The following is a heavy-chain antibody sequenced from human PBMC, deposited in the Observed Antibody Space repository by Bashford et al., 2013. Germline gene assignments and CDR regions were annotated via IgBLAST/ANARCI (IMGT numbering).Heavy chain of an antibody. V-gene: IGHV1-2*02. CDR2: IDPNSGAT. CDR3: ARDPTVAGTPYYFDS. D-gene: IGHD6-19*01. Sequence: VASVKVSCKASGYTFTGYFMHWVRQAPGQGLEWVGWIDPNSGATKYEQKFQGRVTVTTDTSISTAYLELSRLSSDDTAVYYCARDPTVAGTPYYFDSWGQGTLVTVSS. J-gene: IGHJ4*02. CDR1: GYTFTGYF.